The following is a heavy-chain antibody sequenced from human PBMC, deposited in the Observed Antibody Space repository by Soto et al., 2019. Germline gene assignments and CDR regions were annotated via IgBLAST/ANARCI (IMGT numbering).Heavy chain of an antibody. J-gene: IGHJ6*02. D-gene: IGHD2-15*01. V-gene: IGHV1-69*13. CDR1: GGTFSSYA. CDR3: AISPYCSGGSCYSYYYYGMDV. Sequence: EASVKVSCKASGGTFSSYAISWVRQAPGQGLEWMGGIIPIFGTANYAQKFQGRVTITADESTSTAYMELSSLRSEDTAVYYCAISPYCSGGSCYSYYYYGMDVWGQGTTVTVSS. CDR2: IIPIFGTA.